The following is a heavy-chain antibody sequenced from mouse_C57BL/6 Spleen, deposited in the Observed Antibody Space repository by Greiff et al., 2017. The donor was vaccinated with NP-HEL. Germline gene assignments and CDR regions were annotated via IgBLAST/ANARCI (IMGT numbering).Heavy chain of an antibody. Sequence: QVQLKESGAELVRPGTSVKVSCKASGYAFTNYLIEWVKQRPGQGLEWIGVINPGSGGTNYNEKFKGKATLTADKSSSTAYMQLSSLTSEDSAVYFCAKESPNWDGFAYWGQGTLVTVSA. CDR2: INPGSGGT. D-gene: IGHD4-1*02. CDR1: GYAFTNYL. CDR3: AKESPNWDGFAY. J-gene: IGHJ3*01. V-gene: IGHV1-54*01.